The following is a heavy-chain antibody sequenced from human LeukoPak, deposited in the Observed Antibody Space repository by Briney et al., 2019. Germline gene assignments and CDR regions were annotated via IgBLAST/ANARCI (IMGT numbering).Heavy chain of an antibody. D-gene: IGHD2-2*01. V-gene: IGHV5-51*01. CDR2: IYPGDSDT. J-gene: IGHJ4*02. Sequence: GGSLRLSCAASGFTFTSYWIAWVRQMPGKGLEWMGIIYPGDSDTRYSPSFQGQVTISVDKSVSAAYLQWSSLKASDTAMYYCASPPTRECSSISCPLSYWGQGTLVTVSS. CDR3: ASPPTRECSSISCPLSY. CDR1: GFTFTSYW.